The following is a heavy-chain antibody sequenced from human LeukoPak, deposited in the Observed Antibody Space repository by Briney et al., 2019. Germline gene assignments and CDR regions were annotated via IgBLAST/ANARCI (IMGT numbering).Heavy chain of an antibody. Sequence: GGSLRLSCAASGFTSSSYGMHWVRQAPGKGLEWVAVIWYDGSNKYYADSVKGRFTISRDNSKNALYLQMNSLRAEDTAVYYSARARATGDAFDIWGQGTMVTVSS. CDR2: IWYDGSNK. CDR1: GFTSSSYG. D-gene: IGHD5-12*01. CDR3: ARARATGDAFDI. J-gene: IGHJ3*02. V-gene: IGHV3-33*01.